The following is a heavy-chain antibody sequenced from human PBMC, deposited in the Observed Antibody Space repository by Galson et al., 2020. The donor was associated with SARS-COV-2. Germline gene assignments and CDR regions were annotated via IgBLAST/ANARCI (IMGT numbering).Heavy chain of an antibody. V-gene: IGHV5-51*01. CDR2: IYPDDSDI. Sequence: GESLKISCKVSGNKFTNYWIGWLRQVPGTGLEWMGVIYPDDSDIRYSPSFQGQVTISADKSISTAYLQWSSLRASDTAMYYCARRSGVTAQLDFWGQGTLVTVSS. CDR1: GNKFTNYW. CDR3: ARRSGVTAQLDF. D-gene: IGHD2-2*01. J-gene: IGHJ4*02.